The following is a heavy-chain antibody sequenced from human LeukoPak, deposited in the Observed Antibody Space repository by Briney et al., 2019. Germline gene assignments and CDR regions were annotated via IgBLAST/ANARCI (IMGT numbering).Heavy chain of an antibody. CDR2: INPNTGDA. Sequence: ASVKVSCKASGYTITSSDINWIRQATGQGLEWMGWINPNTGDAGYAQNFRGRVTMTRSTSINTAYLEVSSLTFEDTAVYYCARSGYDILTGFYPGQSWGQGTLVTVSS. CDR1: GYTITSSD. D-gene: IGHD3-9*01. J-gene: IGHJ5*02. CDR3: ARSGYDILTGFYPGQS. V-gene: IGHV1-8*02.